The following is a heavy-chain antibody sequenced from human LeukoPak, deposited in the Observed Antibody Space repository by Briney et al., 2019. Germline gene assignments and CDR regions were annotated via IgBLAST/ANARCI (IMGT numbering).Heavy chain of an antibody. CDR3: AVLAVPAVGY. V-gene: IGHV3-23*01. D-gene: IGHD2-15*01. J-gene: IGHJ4*02. CDR1: GFTFINYG. Sequence: RPGGSLRLSCVVSGFTFINYGMSWVRQAPGKGLEWVSTIRASGDRTYYAESVKGRFTMSGDKSKNTLYLQMSNLRAEDTAVYHCAVLAVPAVGYWGQGTLVTVSS. CDR2: IRASGDRT.